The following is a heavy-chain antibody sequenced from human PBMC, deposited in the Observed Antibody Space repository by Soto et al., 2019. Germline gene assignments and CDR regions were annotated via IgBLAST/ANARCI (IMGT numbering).Heavy chain of an antibody. CDR2: IIPIFGTA. V-gene: IGHV1-69*13. CDR3: ARGRSSSPKGFDY. Sequence: SVKVSCKASGGTFSSYAISWVRQAPGQGLEWMGGIIPIFGTANYAQKFQGRVTITADESTSTAYMELSSLRSEDAAVYYCARGRSSSPKGFDYWGQGTLVTVSS. J-gene: IGHJ4*02. CDR1: GGTFSSYA. D-gene: IGHD6-13*01.